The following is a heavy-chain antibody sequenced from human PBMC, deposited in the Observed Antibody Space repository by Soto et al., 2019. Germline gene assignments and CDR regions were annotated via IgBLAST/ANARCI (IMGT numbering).Heavy chain of an antibody. V-gene: IGHV3-33*01. D-gene: IGHD2-21*01. CDR2: IWYDGSNK. CDR3: ARGHGVLATMGWFDP. CDR1: GFTFSSYG. Sequence: QVRLVESGGGVVQPGRSLRLSCEASGFTFSSYGIHWVRQAPGKGLEWVAVIWYDGSNKYYADSVKGRFSISRDNSKNTLYLRMNSVRADDTAVYYCARGHGVLATMGWFDPCGQGTLVTVSS. J-gene: IGHJ5*02.